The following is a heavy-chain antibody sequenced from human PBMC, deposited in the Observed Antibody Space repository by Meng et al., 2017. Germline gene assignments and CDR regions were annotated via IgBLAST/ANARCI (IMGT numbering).Heavy chain of an antibody. V-gene: IGHV4-4*02. CDR1: GGSISSSNW. J-gene: IGHJ4*02. CDR2: IYHRGMT. Sequence: QVQLQESGPGLVKPSGTLSLTCAVSGGSISSSNWWSWVRQPPGKGLEWIGEIYHRGMTNYNPSLKSRATISVDKSKNQFSLKLSSVTAADTAVYYCAKSAQWLGVFDYWGQGTLVTVSS. D-gene: IGHD6-19*01. CDR3: AKSAQWLGVFDY.